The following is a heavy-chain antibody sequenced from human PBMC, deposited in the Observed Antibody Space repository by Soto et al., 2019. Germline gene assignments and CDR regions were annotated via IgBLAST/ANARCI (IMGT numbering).Heavy chain of an antibody. CDR3: ARDSSSWYNWFDP. Sequence: GGSLRLSCAASGFAFSSYEMNWVRQAPGKGLEWVSYISSSGSTIYYADSVKGRFTISRDNAKNSLYLQMNSLRAEDTAVYYCARDSSSWYNWFDPWGQGTLVTVSS. D-gene: IGHD6-13*01. V-gene: IGHV3-48*03. CDR2: ISSSGSTI. J-gene: IGHJ5*02. CDR1: GFAFSSYE.